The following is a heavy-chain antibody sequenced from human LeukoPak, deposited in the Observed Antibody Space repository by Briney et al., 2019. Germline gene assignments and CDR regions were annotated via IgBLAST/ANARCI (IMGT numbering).Heavy chain of an antibody. Sequence: GASVKVSCKASGYTFTTYYLHWLRQAPGQGLEWMGIINPNSGSANYAQGFQGRVTMTRDTSTSTVHMELNSLTSEDTALYYCAKDMGEVVVVPAAILYYYGMDVWGQGTTVTVSS. D-gene: IGHD2-2*01. CDR2: INPNSGSA. V-gene: IGHV1-46*01. CDR1: GYTFTTYY. J-gene: IGHJ6*02. CDR3: AKDMGEVVVVPAAILYYYGMDV.